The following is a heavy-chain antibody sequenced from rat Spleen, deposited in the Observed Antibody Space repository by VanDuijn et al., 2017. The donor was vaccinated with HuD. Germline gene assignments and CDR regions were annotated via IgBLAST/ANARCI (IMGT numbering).Heavy chain of an antibody. CDR1: GFTFSDYN. Sequence: EVQLVESGGGLVQPGRSLKLSCAASGFTFSDYNMAWVRQAPKKGLEWVASISSGGGGTYYPDSVKGRFTISRDNAKSSLYLQMDSLRSEDTATYYCTTGYYDGYYLVFDYWGQGVMVTVSS. J-gene: IGHJ2*01. V-gene: IGHV5-20*01. CDR2: ISSGGGGT. D-gene: IGHD1-12*03. CDR3: TTGYYDGYYLVFDY.